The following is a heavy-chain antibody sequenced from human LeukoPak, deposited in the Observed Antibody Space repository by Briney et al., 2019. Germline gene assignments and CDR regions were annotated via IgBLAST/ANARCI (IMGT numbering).Heavy chain of an antibody. D-gene: IGHD3-10*01. Sequence: GGSLRLSCVASGFTLSIYRVNWVRQAPGKGLEWVSSISTSSTNLYYADSVKGRFTISRDDAKNSLCLQMNSLRAEDTAVYYCARVGADGSGFLFDYWGQGTLVTVSS. CDR2: ISTSSTNL. J-gene: IGHJ4*02. CDR3: ARVGADGSGFLFDY. CDR1: GFTLSIYR. V-gene: IGHV3-21*01.